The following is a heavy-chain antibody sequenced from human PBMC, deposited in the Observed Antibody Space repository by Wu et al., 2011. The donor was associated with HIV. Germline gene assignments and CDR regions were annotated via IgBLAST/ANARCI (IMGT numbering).Heavy chain of an antibody. J-gene: IGHJ4*02. D-gene: IGHD1-1*01. V-gene: IGHV1-69*15. CDR1: GGTFSSSA. CDR2: IIPILGAV. CDR3: TKSNSTNWLTLFF. Sequence: QVQLVQSGAEVKKPGSSVKVSCKTSGGTFSSSAISWVRQAPGQGLEWMGRIIPILGAVNYAQKFQGRVTIIADESTGTAYMDLGSLRTDDTAVYYRTKSNSTNWLTLFFWGQGTLVTVSS.